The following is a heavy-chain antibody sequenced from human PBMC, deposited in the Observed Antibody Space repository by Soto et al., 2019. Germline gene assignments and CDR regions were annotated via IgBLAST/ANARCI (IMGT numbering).Heavy chain of an antibody. CDR2: ISSSSSTI. CDR3: ARDTAYSSSPYYYYGMDV. CDR1: GFTFSSYS. D-gene: IGHD6-13*01. V-gene: IGHV3-48*02. Sequence: EVQLVESGGGLVQPGGSLRLSCAASGFTFSSYSMNWVRQAPGKGLEWVSYISSSSSTIYYADSVKGRFTISRDNAKNSLYLQMNSLRDDDTAVYYCARDTAYSSSPYYYYGMDVWGQGTTVTVSS. J-gene: IGHJ6*02.